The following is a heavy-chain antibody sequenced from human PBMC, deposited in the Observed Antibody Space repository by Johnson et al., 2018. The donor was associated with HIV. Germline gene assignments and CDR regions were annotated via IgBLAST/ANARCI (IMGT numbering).Heavy chain of an antibody. J-gene: IGHJ3*01. CDR2: INGDGSKK. CDR1: GFTFSSYW. Sequence: VQLVESGGGLVQPGGSLRLSCAASGFTFSSYWMHWVRQGPGKGLVWVSRINGDGSKKYYADSVKGRFTISRDNSKNTLYLQMNSLRDEDTAAYFCASGDDDGFWGQGTKVTVSS. V-gene: IGHV3-74*02. D-gene: IGHD5-12*01. CDR3: ASGDDDGF.